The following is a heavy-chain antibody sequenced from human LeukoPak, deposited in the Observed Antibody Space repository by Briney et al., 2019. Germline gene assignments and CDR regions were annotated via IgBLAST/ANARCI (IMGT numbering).Heavy chain of an antibody. J-gene: IGHJ4*02. D-gene: IGHD6-13*01. CDR3: ARAPGYTSSWSPYHFDY. CDR1: GGSISSYY. CDR2: VHYSGST. Sequence: SETLSLTCTVSGGSISSYYWSWVRQPPGKGLEWIGYVHYSGSTKYNPSLKSRVTISVDTSRNQFSLKLSSVTAADTAVYYCARAPGYTSSWSPYHFDYWGQGTLVTVSS. V-gene: IGHV4-59*01.